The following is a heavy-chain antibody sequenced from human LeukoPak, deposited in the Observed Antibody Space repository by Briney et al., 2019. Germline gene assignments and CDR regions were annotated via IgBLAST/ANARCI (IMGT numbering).Heavy chain of an antibody. V-gene: IGHV3-23*01. D-gene: IGHD6-13*01. Sequence: LPGGSLRLSCAASGFTFSSYAMSWVRQAPGKGLEWVPAISGSGGSTYYADSVKGRFTISRDNSKNTLYLQMNSLRAEDTAVYYCARKNKGIAAAGFFDYWGQGTLVTVSS. CDR1: GFTFSSYA. CDR3: ARKNKGIAAAGFFDY. CDR2: ISGSGGST. J-gene: IGHJ4*02.